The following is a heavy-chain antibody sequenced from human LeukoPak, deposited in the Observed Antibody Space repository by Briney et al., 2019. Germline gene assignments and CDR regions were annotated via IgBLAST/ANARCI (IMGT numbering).Heavy chain of an antibody. J-gene: IGHJ5*02. CDR3: ARAASRADYYDSSGYYNWFDP. Sequence: SVEVSCKASGGTFSSYAISWVRQAPGQGLEWMGGIIPIFGTANYAQKFQGRVTITTDESTSTAYMELSSLRSEDTAVYYCARAASRADYYDSSGYYNWFDPWGQGTLVTVSS. D-gene: IGHD3-22*01. CDR1: GGTFSSYA. V-gene: IGHV1-69*05. CDR2: IIPIFGTA.